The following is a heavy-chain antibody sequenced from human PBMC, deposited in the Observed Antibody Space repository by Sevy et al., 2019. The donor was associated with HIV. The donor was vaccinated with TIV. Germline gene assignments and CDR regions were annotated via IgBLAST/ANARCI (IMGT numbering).Heavy chain of an antibody. CDR3: AKGSRATGSAFDV. Sequence: GGSLRLSCAVSGFTFSSYGMHWVRQAPGKGLEWVAVVSYDGSHKYYGESVKGRFTISRDNSKNTVSLQMNSLRDEDTAVYYCAKGSRATGSAFDVWGQRTLVTVSS. D-gene: IGHD2-15*01. J-gene: IGHJ3*01. CDR2: VSYDGSHK. CDR1: GFTFSSYG. V-gene: IGHV3-30*18.